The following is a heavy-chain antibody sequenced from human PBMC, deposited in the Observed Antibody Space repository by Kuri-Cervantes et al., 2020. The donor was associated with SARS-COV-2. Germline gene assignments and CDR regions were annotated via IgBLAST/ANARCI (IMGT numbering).Heavy chain of an antibody. V-gene: IGHV1-8*02. D-gene: IGHD2-21*01. CDR3: YCAPKEGFDS. Sequence: ASVKVSCRASGYTFTSYDINWVRQATGRGLEWMGMVKTNSGNTLYAQIFQGRVTMTRDTSTTTAYMELSSLTSEDTAIYYCYCAPKEGFDSWGQGTLVTVSS. CDR1: GYTFTSYD. J-gene: IGHJ4*02. CDR2: VKTNSGNT.